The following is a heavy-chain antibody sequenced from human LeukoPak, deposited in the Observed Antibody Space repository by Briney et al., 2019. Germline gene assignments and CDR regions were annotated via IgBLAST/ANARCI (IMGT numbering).Heavy chain of an antibody. CDR2: ISGSGGST. D-gene: IGHD6-13*01. CDR1: GFTFSSYA. J-gene: IGHJ3*02. V-gene: IGHV3-23*01. Sequence: PGGSLRLSCAASGFTFSSYAMSWVRQAPGKGLEWVSAISGSGGSTYYADSVKGRFTISRDNFKNTLYLQMNSLRAEDTAVYYCAKASMYSSSWYAFDIWGQGTMVTVSS. CDR3: AKASMYSSSWYAFDI.